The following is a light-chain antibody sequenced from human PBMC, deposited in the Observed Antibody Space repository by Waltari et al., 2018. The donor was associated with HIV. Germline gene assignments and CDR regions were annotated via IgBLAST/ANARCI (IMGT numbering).Light chain of an antibody. CDR1: SSNIGANYA. V-gene: IGLV1-40*01. CDR2: DNK. Sequence: QSVLTQPPSVSGAPGQRVTISCTGSSSNIGANYAVHWYQHLPGTAPKLLIFDNKNRPSGVPDRFSCAKAGTSASLVVTGLQAYGEADYYCLSYDSRLSGSVFGPGTRVTVL. J-gene: IGLJ1*01. CDR3: LSYDSRLSGSV.